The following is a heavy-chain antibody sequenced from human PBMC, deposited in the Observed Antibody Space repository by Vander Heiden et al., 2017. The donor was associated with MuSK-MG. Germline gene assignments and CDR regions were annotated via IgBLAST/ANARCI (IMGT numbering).Heavy chain of an antibody. CDR3: ARGVNTMIVVVNYFDY. J-gene: IGHJ4*02. V-gene: IGHV4-30-2*01. Sequence: QLQLQESGSGLVKPSQTLSLTCAVSGGSISRGGYSWSWIRQPPGKGLEWIGYIYHSGSTYYNPSLKSRVTISVDRSKNQFSLKLSSVTAADTAVYYCARGVNTMIVVVNYFDYWGQGTLVTVSS. CDR2: IYHSGST. CDR1: GGSISRGGYS. D-gene: IGHD3-22*01.